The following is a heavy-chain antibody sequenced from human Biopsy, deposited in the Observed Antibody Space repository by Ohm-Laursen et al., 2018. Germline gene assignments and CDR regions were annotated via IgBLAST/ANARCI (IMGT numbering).Heavy chain of an antibody. V-gene: IGHV3-9*01. J-gene: IGHJ6*02. Sequence: SLRLSCSASGFTFDDYGMHWVRQPPGKGLEWVSGIRRNSAIIDYADSVRGRFTISRDNAMRFLFLQMNNLKSEDTAFYYCARDRGGARYGMDVWGRGTTVTVSS. CDR3: ARDRGGARYGMDV. D-gene: IGHD1-26*01. CDR2: IRRNSAII. CDR1: GFTFDDYG.